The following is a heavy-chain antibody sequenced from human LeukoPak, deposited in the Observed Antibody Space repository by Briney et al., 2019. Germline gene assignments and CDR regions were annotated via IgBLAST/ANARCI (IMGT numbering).Heavy chain of an antibody. Sequence: SSETLSLTCAVYGGSFSGYYWSWIRQPPGKGLEWIGEINHSGSANYNPSLKSRVTISVDTSKNQFSLKLSSVTAADTAVYYCARGSGRMEGMDVWGQGTTVTASS. J-gene: IGHJ6*02. D-gene: IGHD1-1*01. CDR3: ARGSGRMEGMDV. V-gene: IGHV4-34*01. CDR2: INHSGSA. CDR1: GGSFSGYY.